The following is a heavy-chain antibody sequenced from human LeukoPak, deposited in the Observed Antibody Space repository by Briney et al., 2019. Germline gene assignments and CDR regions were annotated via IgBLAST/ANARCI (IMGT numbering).Heavy chain of an antibody. CDR1: GGTFSSYA. Sequence: SVKVSCKASGGTFSSYAISWVRQAPGQGLEWMGGIIPIFGTANHAQKFQGRVTITADESTSTAYMELGSLRSEDTAVYCCARSYSRSYYYDSSGYYPSFDYWGQGTLVTVSS. CDR3: ARSYSRSYYYDSSGYYPSFDY. D-gene: IGHD3-22*01. J-gene: IGHJ4*02. V-gene: IGHV1-69*13. CDR2: IIPIFGTA.